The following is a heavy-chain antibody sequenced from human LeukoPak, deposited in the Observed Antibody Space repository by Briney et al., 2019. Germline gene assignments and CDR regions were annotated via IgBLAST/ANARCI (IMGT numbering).Heavy chain of an antibody. V-gene: IGHV4-30-4*01. D-gene: IGHD6-19*01. J-gene: IGHJ4*02. CDR1: GGSISSGDYY. CDR3: ARGARAIAVAGL. CDR2: IYYSGST. Sequence: SSETLSLTCTVSGGSISSGDYYWSWIRQPPGKGLEWIGYIYYSGSTYYNPSLKSRVTISVDTSKNQFSLKLSSVTAADTAVYYCARGARAIAVAGLWGQGTLVTVSS.